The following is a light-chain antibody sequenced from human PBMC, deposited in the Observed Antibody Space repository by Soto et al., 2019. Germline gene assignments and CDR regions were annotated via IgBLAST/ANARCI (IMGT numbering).Light chain of an antibody. CDR2: GAS. V-gene: IGKV3-20*01. J-gene: IGKJ2*01. CDR1: QSVSSSH. Sequence: ETMLTQFPGTLSLSPGEGATLSCRASQSVSSSHLAWYQRKPGQAPRRLIYGASSRATGIPDRFSGRGSGTDFTLTISRLEPEDFAVYYCQQYDGSEYTFGQGTKVEIK. CDR3: QQYDGSEYT.